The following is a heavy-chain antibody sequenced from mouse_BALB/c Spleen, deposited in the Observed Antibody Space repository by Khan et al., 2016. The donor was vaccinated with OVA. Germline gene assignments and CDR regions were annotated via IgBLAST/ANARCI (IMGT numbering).Heavy chain of an antibody. J-gene: IGHJ3*01. CDR1: GYTFTDYY. V-gene: IGHV1-77*01. CDR3: ARRSYLCYAFAY. D-gene: IGHD2-12*01. Sequence: QVQLQQSGAELARPGASVKLSCKASGYTFTDYYINWVKQRTGQGLEWIGEISPGSGDTYYNERFKGKATLTADKSSSTAYMQLSSLTSEASAVYFCARRSYLCYAFAYWGQGTRVTVSA. CDR2: ISPGSGDT.